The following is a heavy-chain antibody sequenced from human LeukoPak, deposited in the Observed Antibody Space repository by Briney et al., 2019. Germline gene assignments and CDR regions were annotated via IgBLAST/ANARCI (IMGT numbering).Heavy chain of an antibody. CDR1: GGSISSGDYY. Sequence: SETLSLTCTVSGGSISSGDYYWSWIRQPPGEGLEWIGYIYYSGSTYYNPSLKSRVTISVDTSKNQFSLKLSSVTAADTAVYYCARDRDYYGSGSYYHYWGQGTLVTVSS. CDR3: ARDRDYYGSGSYYHY. D-gene: IGHD3-10*01. J-gene: IGHJ4*02. CDR2: IYYSGST. V-gene: IGHV4-30-4*01.